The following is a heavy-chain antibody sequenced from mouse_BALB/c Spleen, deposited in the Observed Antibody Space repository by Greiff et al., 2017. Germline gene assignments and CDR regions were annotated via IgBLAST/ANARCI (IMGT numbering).Heavy chain of an antibody. D-gene: IGHD2-3*01. V-gene: IGHV1-63*02. CDR1: GYTFTNYW. CDR3: ARKGLLRDAMDY. J-gene: IGHJ4*01. CDR2: IYPGGGYT. Sequence: VQGVESGAELVRPGTSVKISCKASGYTFTNYWLGWVKQRPGHGLEWIGDIYPGGGYTNYNEKFKGKATLTADTSSSTAYMQLSSLTSEDSAVYFCARKGLLRDAMDYWGQGTSVTVSS.